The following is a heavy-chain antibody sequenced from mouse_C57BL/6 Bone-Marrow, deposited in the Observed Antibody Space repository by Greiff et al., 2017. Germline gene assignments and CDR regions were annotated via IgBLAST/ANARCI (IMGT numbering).Heavy chain of an antibody. CDR2: IDPSDSET. V-gene: IGHV1-52*01. CDR1: GYTFTSYW. Sequence: VQLQESGAELVRPGSSVKLSCKASGYTFTSYWMHWVKQRPIQGLEWIGNIDPSDSETHYNQKFKDKATLTVDKSSSTAYMQLSSLTSEDSAVYYCARTVVAGNWYFDVWGTGTTVTVSS. CDR3: ARTVVAGNWYFDV. D-gene: IGHD1-1*01. J-gene: IGHJ1*03.